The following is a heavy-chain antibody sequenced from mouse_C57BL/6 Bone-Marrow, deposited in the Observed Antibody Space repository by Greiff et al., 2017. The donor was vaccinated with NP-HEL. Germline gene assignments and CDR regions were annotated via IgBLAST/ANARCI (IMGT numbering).Heavy chain of an antibody. CDR3: ARFHPSYYYGSSYDY. Sequence: VQLQQPGAELVKPGASVKMSCKASGYTFTSYWITWVKQRPGQGLEWIGDIYPGSGSTNYNEKFKSKATLTVDTSSRTAYMQLSSLTSEDSAVYYCARFHPSYYYGSSYDYWGQGTTLTVSS. D-gene: IGHD1-1*01. CDR2: IYPGSGST. CDR1: GYTFTSYW. V-gene: IGHV1-55*01. J-gene: IGHJ2*01.